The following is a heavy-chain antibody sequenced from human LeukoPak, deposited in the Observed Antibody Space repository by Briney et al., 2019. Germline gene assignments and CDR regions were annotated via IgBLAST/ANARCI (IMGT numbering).Heavy chain of an antibody. CDR2: MYNSGSP. Sequence: PSETLSLTCTVSGDSISNSRYYWGWIRQPPGKGLEWIGSMYNSGSPYYNPSLKSRVTISVDTSKNQFSLKLSSVTAADTAVYYCARDRLWVGSSGGWFDPWGQGTLVTVSS. D-gene: IGHD6-13*01. V-gene: IGHV4-39*07. J-gene: IGHJ5*02. CDR3: ARDRLWVGSSGGWFDP. CDR1: GDSISNSRYY.